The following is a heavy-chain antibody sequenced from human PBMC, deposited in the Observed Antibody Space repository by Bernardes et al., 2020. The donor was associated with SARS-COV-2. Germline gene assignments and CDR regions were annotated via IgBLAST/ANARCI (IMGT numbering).Heavy chain of an antibody. CDR2: ISSGTSGTT. V-gene: IGHV3-23*01. CDR3: AKGGHHMWSGYSGIDY. CDR1: GFTFSNYA. Sequence: GGSLRLSCVVSGFTFSNYAMNWVRQAPGTGLEWVSGISSGTSGTTYYADSVKGRFTISRDNSKNTLYLRMNSLRTEDTALYYCAKGGHHMWSGYSGIDYWGQGTLVTVSS. D-gene: IGHD3-3*01. J-gene: IGHJ4*02.